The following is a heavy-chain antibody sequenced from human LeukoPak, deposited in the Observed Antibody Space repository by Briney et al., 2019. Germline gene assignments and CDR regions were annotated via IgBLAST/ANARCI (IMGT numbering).Heavy chain of an antibody. CDR3: ARGGAAAGTSTGDFDY. CDR1: GFTFSSYA. V-gene: IGHV3-30-3*01. Sequence: PGGSLRLSCAASGFTFSSYAMHWVRQAPGKGLEWVAVISYDGSNKYYADSVKGRFTISRDNPKNTLYLQMNSLRAEDTAVYYCARGGAAAGTSTGDFDYWGQGTLVTVSS. J-gene: IGHJ4*02. CDR2: ISYDGSNK. D-gene: IGHD6-13*01.